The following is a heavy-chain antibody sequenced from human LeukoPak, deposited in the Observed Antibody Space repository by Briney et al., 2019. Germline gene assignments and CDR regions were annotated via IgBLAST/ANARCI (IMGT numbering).Heavy chain of an antibody. D-gene: IGHD3-22*01. Sequence: GGSLRLSCAASGFTVSSNYMTWVRQAPGKGLEWVSVIHKNAITSYADTVKGRFTISRDNSKNTLYLQMNNLRADDTAVYYCARDLKSARITMRGNWFDPWGQGTLVTVSS. V-gene: IGHV3-53*01. CDR2: IHKNAIT. CDR1: GFTVSSNY. CDR3: ARDLKSARITMRGNWFDP. J-gene: IGHJ5*02.